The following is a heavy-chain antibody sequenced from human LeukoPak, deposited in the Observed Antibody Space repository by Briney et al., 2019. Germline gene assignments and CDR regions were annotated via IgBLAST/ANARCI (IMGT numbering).Heavy chain of an antibody. J-gene: IGHJ4*02. V-gene: IGHV3-7*03. D-gene: IGHD3-3*01. CDR1: GFTFSTYW. CDR3: AKDSRGAVWAYYDFWSGYYGEGGFDY. Sequence: TGGSLRLSCAASGFTFSTYWMSWVRQAPGKGLEWVANIKEDGSEKYYGDSVKGRFTISRDNAKNSLYLQMNSLRAEDTAVYYCAKDSRGAVWAYYDFWSGYYGEGGFDYWGQGTLVTVSS. CDR2: IKEDGSEK.